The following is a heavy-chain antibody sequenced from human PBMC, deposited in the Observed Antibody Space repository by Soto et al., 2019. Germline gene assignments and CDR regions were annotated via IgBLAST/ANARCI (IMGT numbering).Heavy chain of an antibody. CDR2: IIPIFGTA. D-gene: IGHD5-18*01. J-gene: IGHJ5*02. CDR1: GGTFSSYA. V-gene: IGHV1-69*12. CDR3: AKTNTAMVTGWFDR. Sequence: QVQLVQSGAEVKKPGSSVKVSCKASGGTFSSYAISWVRQAPGQGLEWMGGIIPIFGTANYAQQFQGRVTITADESTSTAYMPLSTLRSEDTDMYYCAKTNTAMVTGWFDRWGQGTLVTVSS.